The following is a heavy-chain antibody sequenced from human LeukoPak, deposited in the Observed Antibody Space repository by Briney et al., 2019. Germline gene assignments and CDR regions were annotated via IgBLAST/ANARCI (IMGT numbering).Heavy chain of an antibody. J-gene: IGHJ4*02. D-gene: IGHD3-9*01. Sequence: SETLSLTCAVYGGSFSGYYWSWIRQPPGKGLEWIGEINHSGSTNYNPSLKSRVTISVDTSKNQFSLKLSSVTAADTAVYYCAKDLLRSYYDILTGAGFDYWGQGTLVTVSS. CDR2: INHSGST. CDR3: AKDLLRSYYDILTGAGFDY. V-gene: IGHV4-34*01. CDR1: GGSFSGYY.